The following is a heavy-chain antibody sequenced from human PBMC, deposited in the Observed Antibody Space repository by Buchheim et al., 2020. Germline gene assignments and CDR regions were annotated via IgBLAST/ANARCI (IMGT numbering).Heavy chain of an antibody. Sequence: QVQLQESGPRLVKPSETLALTCSVSGGSISGYYWSWVRQPPGRGLEWIGYIDDSGSTNYNPSLKSRVTISIDTSKNQFSLKLSVVTAADTAVYYCARDGLMDYGDNDYYYYGMDVWGQGTT. CDR1: GGSISGYY. V-gene: IGHV4-59*01. CDR2: IDDSGST. D-gene: IGHD4-17*01. CDR3: ARDGLMDYGDNDYYYYGMDV. J-gene: IGHJ6*01.